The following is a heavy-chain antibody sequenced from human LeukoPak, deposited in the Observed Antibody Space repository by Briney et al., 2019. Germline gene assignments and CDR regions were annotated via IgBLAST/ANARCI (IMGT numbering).Heavy chain of an antibody. J-gene: IGHJ4*02. V-gene: IGHV1-69*13. D-gene: IGHD4-17*01. CDR3: ARGATYAYYFDY. CDR2: IIPIFGTA. CDR1: GGTFSSYA. Sequence: SVKVSCKASGGTFSSYAISWVRQAPGQGLEWMGGIIPIFGTANYAQKFQGRVTITADESTSTAYMELSSLRSEDTAVYYCARGATYAYYFDYWGQGILVTVSS.